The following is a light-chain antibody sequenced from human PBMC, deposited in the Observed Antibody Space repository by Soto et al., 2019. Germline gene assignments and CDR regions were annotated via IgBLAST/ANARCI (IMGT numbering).Light chain of an antibody. CDR1: QSVSTSQ. J-gene: IGKJ1*01. Sequence: EIVLTQSPVTLSLSPGEIATLSCSASQSVSTSQLAWYQQKPGQAPRLLIFGASSRATGIPDRFRGSGSGTDFTLTISRLEPEDFAVYYCQKYGSSPRKFGQGTKVDNK. CDR2: GAS. CDR3: QKYGSSPRK. V-gene: IGKV3-20*01.